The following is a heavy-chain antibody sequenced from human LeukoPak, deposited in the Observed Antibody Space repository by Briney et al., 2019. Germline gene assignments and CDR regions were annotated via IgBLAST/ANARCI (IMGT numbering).Heavy chain of an antibody. Sequence: PSETLSLTCTVSGGSISSSSYCWGWIRQPPGKGLEWIGSIYYSGSTYYNPSLKSRVTISVDTSKNQFSLKLSSVTAADTAVYYCANNYYFDYWGQGTLVTVSS. V-gene: IGHV4-39*01. J-gene: IGHJ4*02. CDR3: ANNYYFDY. D-gene: IGHD1-1*01. CDR2: IYYSGST. CDR1: GGSISSSSYC.